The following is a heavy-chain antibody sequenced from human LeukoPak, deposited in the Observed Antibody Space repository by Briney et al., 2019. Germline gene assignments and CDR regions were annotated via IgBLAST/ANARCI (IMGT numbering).Heavy chain of an antibody. CDR3: ARSEHSSSSFDY. V-gene: IGHV3-21*01. J-gene: IGHJ4*02. CDR1: GFTLSSYS. D-gene: IGHD6-6*01. Sequence: GGSLRLSCAASGFTLSSYSMNWVRQAPGKGLEWVTYISSSSTHIYYADSVKGRFTISRDNARNSLYLQMNSLRAEDTAIYYCARSEHSSSSFDYWGQGTLVTVSS. CDR2: ISSSSTHI.